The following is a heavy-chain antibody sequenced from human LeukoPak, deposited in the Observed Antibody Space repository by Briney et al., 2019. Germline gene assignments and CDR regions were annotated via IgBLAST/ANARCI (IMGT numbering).Heavy chain of an antibody. V-gene: IGHV4-34*01. CDR2: INHSGST. J-gene: IGHJ6*04. Sequence: KTSETLSLTCAVYGGSFGGYYWSWIRQPPGKGLEWIGEINHSGSTNYNPSLKSRVTISVDTSKNQFSLKLSSVTAADTAVYYCARSLEDVWGKGTTVTVSS. CDR1: GGSFGGYY. CDR3: ARSLEDV.